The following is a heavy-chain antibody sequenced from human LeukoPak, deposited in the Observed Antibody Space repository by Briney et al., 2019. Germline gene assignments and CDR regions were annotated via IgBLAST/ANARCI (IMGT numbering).Heavy chain of an antibody. CDR3: ARRASMIVDRSFDY. Sequence: SGPTLVNPTQTLTLTCTFSGFSLSTSGVGVGWIRQPPGKALEWLALIYWNDDKRYSPSLKSRLTITKDTSKNQVVLTMTNMDPVDTATYYCARRASMIVDRSFDYWGQGTLVTVSA. V-gene: IGHV2-5*01. J-gene: IGHJ4*02. D-gene: IGHD3-22*01. CDR2: IYWNDDK. CDR1: GFSLSTSGVG.